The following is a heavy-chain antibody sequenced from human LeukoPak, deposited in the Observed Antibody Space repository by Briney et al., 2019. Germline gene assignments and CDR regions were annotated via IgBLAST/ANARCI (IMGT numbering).Heavy chain of an antibody. V-gene: IGHV3-30*18. Sequence: GGSLRLSCAASGFTFSNYGMHWVRQAPGKGLEWVAVISYDGSHENYADSVKGRFTISRDNSKNTLYLQMNSLRAEDTAVYYCAKDHRYGSGRYYLGFDHWGQGTLVAVSS. CDR2: ISYDGSHE. CDR3: AKDHRYGSGRYYLGFDH. J-gene: IGHJ4*02. D-gene: IGHD3-10*01. CDR1: GFTFSNYG.